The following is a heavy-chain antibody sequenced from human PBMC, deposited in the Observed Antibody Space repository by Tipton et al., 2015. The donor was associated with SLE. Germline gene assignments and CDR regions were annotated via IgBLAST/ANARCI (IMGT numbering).Heavy chain of an antibody. J-gene: IGHJ2*01. V-gene: IGHV4-59*12. Sequence: TLSLTCAVSGGSFSGYYWYWVRQPPEQGLEWIGCVCNSGSANYDPSLKSRGTISVDTSRNHFSLELTSVTVADTAVYYCARFYPMSSFDLWGRGTLVTVSS. CDR2: VCNSGSA. CDR3: ARFYPMSSFDL. CDR1: GGSFSGYY. D-gene: IGHD2/OR15-2a*01.